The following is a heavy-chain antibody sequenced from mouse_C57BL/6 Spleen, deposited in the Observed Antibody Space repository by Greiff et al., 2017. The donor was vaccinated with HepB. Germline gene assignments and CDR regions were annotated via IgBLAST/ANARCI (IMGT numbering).Heavy chain of an antibody. Sequence: VQVVESGPELVKPGASVKISCKASGYAFSSSWMNWVKQRPGKGLEWIGRIYPGDGDTNYNGKFKGKATLTADKSSSTAYMQLSSLTSEDSAVYFCARGGYDGYFDVWGTGTTVTVSS. V-gene: IGHV1-82*01. J-gene: IGHJ1*03. CDR2: IYPGDGDT. CDR3: ARGGYDGYFDV. D-gene: IGHD2-2*01. CDR1: GYAFSSSW.